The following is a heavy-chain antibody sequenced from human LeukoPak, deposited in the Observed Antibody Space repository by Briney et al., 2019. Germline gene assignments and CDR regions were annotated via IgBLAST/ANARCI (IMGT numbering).Heavy chain of an antibody. J-gene: IGHJ5*02. V-gene: IGHV4-30-2*01. CDR3: ARELQGFWFDP. CDR1: GGSISSGGYS. CDR2: IYHSGST. Sequence: PSQTLSLTCAVSGGSISSGGYSRGWIRQPPGKGLEWIGYIYHSGSTYYNPSLKSRVTISVDRSKNQFSLKLSSVTAADTAVYYCARELQGFWFDPWGQGTLVTVSS.